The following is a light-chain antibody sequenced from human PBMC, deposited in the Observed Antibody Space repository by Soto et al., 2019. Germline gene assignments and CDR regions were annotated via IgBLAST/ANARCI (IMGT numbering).Light chain of an antibody. CDR2: GAS. J-gene: IGKJ1*01. V-gene: IGKV3-15*01. Sequence: EIVMTQSPATLSMSLGERATLSCRASQSVSSTVAWYQQRPGQAPRLLIYGASTRATGIPARFSGSGSGTEFSLTISSLQFDDFAVYYCQQYKDWPTPFGQGTKVEIK. CDR3: QQYKDWPTP. CDR1: QSVSST.